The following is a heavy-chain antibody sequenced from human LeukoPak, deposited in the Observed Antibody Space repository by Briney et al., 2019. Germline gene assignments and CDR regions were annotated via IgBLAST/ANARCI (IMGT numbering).Heavy chain of an antibody. V-gene: IGHV3-30-3*01. D-gene: IGHD3-10*01. CDR2: ISYDGSTK. J-gene: IGHJ4*02. CDR1: GFTFSSYA. Sequence: GGSLRLSCAASGFTFSSYAMHWVRQAPGKGLERVAVISYDGSTKYYADSVKGRFTICRDNSKNKLYLQMNSLRVEDTAVYYCARDLSAGTYYSYFDYWGQGTLVTVSS. CDR3: ARDLSAGTYYSYFDY.